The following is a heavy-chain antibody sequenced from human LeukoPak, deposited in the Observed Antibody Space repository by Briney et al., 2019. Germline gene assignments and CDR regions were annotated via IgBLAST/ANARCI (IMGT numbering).Heavy chain of an antibody. V-gene: IGHV4-31*03. CDR2: IYYSGST. CDR1: GGSISSGGYY. J-gene: IGHJ4*02. Sequence: SQTLSLTCTVSGGSISSGGYYWSWIRQHPGKGLEWIGYIYYSGSTYYNPSLKSRVTISVDTSKNQFSLELSSVTAADTAVYYCARDSSVAGAFDYWGQGTLVTVSS. CDR3: ARDSSVAGAFDY. D-gene: IGHD6-19*01.